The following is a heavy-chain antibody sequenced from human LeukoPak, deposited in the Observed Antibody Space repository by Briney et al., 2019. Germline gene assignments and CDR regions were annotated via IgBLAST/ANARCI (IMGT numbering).Heavy chain of an antibody. Sequence: SETLSLTCAVYGGSFSGYYWSWIRQPPGEGLEWIGEINHSGSTNYNPSLKSRVTISVDTSKNQFSLKLSSVTAADTAVYYCARAWGLEDYWGQGTLVTVSS. CDR3: ARAWGLEDY. V-gene: IGHV4-34*01. J-gene: IGHJ4*02. CDR2: INHSGST. CDR1: GGSFSGYY. D-gene: IGHD3-16*01.